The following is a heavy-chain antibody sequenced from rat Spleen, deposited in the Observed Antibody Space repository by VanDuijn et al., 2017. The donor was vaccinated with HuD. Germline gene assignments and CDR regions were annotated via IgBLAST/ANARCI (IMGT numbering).Heavy chain of an antibody. CDR3: TTDTFYDGTYYPGGFDY. V-gene: IGHV5-29*01. J-gene: IGHJ2*01. CDR2: ISYDGSRI. D-gene: IGHD1-12*02. CDR1: GFTFSNYG. Sequence: EVQLVESGGGQVQPGRSLKLSCVASGFTFSNYGMAWVRQAPTKGLEWVAIISYDGSRIYYRDSVKGRFTISRDNAKSTLYLQIDSLRSEDTATYYCTTDTFYDGTYYPGGFDYWGQGVMVTVSS.